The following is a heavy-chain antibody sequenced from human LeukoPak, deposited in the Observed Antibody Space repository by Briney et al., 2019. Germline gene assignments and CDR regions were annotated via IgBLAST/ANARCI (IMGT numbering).Heavy chain of an antibody. V-gene: IGHV4-39*01. D-gene: IGHD6-6*01. CDR3: ARHGSIATGAFTY. Sequence: SETLSLTCSVSGGSISRSSYYWGWTRQPPGTGLEWLGSIYYSGSTYYNPSPKSRVTISVDTSRNQFSLKLGSVTAADTAVYYCARHGSIATGAFTYWGQGTLVTVSS. CDR1: GGSISRSSYY. CDR2: IYYSGST. J-gene: IGHJ4*02.